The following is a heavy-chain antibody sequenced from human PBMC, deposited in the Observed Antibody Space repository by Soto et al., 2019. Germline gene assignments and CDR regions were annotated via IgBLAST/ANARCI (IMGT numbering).Heavy chain of an antibody. D-gene: IGHD3-9*01. J-gene: IGHJ5*02. CDR1: GGSISSYY. V-gene: IGHV4-59*01. CDR3: ARGEDGYDILTGYYSWFDP. Sequence: SETLSLTCTVSGGSISSYYWSWIRQPPGKGLEWIGYIYYSGSTNYNPSLKSRVTISVDTSKNQFSLKLSSVTAADTAVYYCARGEDGYDILTGYYSWFDPWGQGTLVTVSS. CDR2: IYYSGST.